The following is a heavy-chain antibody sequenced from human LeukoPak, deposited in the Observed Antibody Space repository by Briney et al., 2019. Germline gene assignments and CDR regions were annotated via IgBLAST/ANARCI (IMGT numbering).Heavy chain of an antibody. D-gene: IGHD1-26*01. CDR3: ARHGSIVGASDFDY. V-gene: IGHV4-4*07. J-gene: IGHJ4*02. CDR2: VSSSGTT. CDR1: GASISSYF. Sequence: SETLSLTCTVSGASISSYFWHWIRHPAGKGLEWIGRVSSSGTTNYNPSLKSRVTISVDTSKNQFSLKLSSVTAADTAVYYCARHGSIVGASDFDYWGQGTLVTVSS.